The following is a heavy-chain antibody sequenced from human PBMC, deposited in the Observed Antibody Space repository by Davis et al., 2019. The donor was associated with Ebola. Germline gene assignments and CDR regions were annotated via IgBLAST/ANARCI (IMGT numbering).Heavy chain of an antibody. J-gene: IGHJ4*02. V-gene: IGHV4-59*08. Sequence: SETLSLTCTVSSGSISPNYWSWIRQPPGKGLEWIGYVYSSGSTNYNPSLESRVTISVDTSKNQFSLKLSSVTAADTAVYYCARGPDEVDYWGQGTLVTVSS. CDR2: VYSSGST. CDR3: ARGPDEVDY. CDR1: SGSISPNY.